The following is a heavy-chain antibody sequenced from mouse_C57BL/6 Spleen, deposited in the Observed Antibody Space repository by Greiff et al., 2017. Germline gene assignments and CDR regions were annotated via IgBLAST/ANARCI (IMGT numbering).Heavy chain of an antibody. D-gene: IGHD2-4*01. CDR1: GYTFTSYW. CDR2: IHPNSGST. J-gene: IGHJ2*01. Sequence: QVKLQQPGAELVKPGASVKLSCKASGYTFTSYWMHWVKQRPGQGLEWIGMIHPNSGSTNYNEKFKSKATLTVDKSANTAYMQLSSLTSADSAVYYCARSGDYDAYWGQGTTLTVSS. CDR3: ARSGDYDAY. V-gene: IGHV1-64*01.